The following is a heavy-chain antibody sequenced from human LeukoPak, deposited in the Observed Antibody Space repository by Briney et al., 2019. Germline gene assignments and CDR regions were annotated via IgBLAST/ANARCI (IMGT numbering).Heavy chain of an antibody. CDR3: AKVLHLNYYDYVWGSYRYTGEAFDI. Sequence: HPGGSLRLSCAASGFTFSSYSIHWVRQAPGKGLEWVAVISYDGSNKYYADSVKGRFTISRDNSKNTLYLQMNSLRAEDTAVYCCAKVLHLNYYDYVWGSYRYTGEAFDIWGQGTMVTVSS. CDR1: GFTFSSYS. J-gene: IGHJ3*02. V-gene: IGHV3-30*18. CDR2: ISYDGSNK. D-gene: IGHD3-16*02.